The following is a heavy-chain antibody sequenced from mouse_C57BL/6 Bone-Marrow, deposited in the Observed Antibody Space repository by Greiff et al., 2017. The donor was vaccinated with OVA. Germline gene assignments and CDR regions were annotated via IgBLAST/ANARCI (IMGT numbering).Heavy chain of an antibody. J-gene: IGHJ3*01. Sequence: EVQLQQSVAELVRPGASVKLSCTASGFNIKNTYMHWVKQRPEQGLEWIGRIDPANGNTKYAPKFQGKATITTDKSSNTAYLQLSSLTSEDTAIYYCARVEVYYYCKGTFAYWGQGTLVTVSA. D-gene: IGHD1-1*01. CDR3: ARVEVYYYCKGTFAY. CDR2: IDPANGNT. CDR1: GFNIKNTY. V-gene: IGHV14-3*01.